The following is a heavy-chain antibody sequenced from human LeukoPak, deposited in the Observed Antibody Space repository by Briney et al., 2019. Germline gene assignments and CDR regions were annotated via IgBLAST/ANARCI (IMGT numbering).Heavy chain of an antibody. CDR2: TSYDESTK. CDR3: ARDRDWLRDFDY. J-gene: IGHJ4*02. CDR1: GFSFKDYA. D-gene: IGHD5-12*01. V-gene: IGHV3-30*04. Sequence: PGGSLRLSCAASGFSFKDYAMHWVRQSPGKGLEWVAVTSYDESTKYYVDSVRGRFTISRDNSKNTLSLQMNSLRDEDTAFYYCARDRDWLRDFDYWGQGTLVTVSS.